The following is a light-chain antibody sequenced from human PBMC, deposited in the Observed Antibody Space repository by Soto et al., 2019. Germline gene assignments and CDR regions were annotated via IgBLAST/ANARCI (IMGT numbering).Light chain of an antibody. CDR1: SGINVGTYR. Sequence: QAVVTQPSSLSESPGASASLTCTLRSGINVGTYRIYWYQQKPGSPPQYLLRYKSDSDKQQGSGVPSRFSGSKDASANAGILLISGLQSEDEADYYCMIWHNSAVVFGGGTQLTVL. V-gene: IGLV5-45*03. CDR3: MIWHNSAVV. J-gene: IGLJ2*01. CDR2: YKSDSDK.